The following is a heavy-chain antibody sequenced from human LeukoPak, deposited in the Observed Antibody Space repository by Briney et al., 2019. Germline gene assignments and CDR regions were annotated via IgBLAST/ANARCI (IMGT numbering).Heavy chain of an antibody. CDR3: AKVRAPSGWFNSDY. CDR1: GFTFSNVW. CDR2: ISGSGDST. Sequence: PGGSLRLSCAASGFTFSNVWMNWVRQAPEKGLEWVSGISGSGDSTYYADSVKGRFTISRDNSKNTLFLQMNSLRAEDTAAYYCAKVRAPSGWFNSDYWGQGTLVTVSS. V-gene: IGHV3-23*01. J-gene: IGHJ4*02. D-gene: IGHD6-19*01.